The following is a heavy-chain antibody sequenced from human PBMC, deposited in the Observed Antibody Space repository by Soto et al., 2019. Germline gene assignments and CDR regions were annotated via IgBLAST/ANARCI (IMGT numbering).Heavy chain of an antibody. CDR3: ARRYGASFDY. CDR2: IYYSGST. CDR1: GGSISSYY. Sequence: QVQLQESGPGLVKPSETLSLTCTVSGGSISSYYWSWIRQPPGKGLEWIGYIYYSGSTNENPSLKGRVTISVDTSKNQFSLKLSSVTAADTAVYYCARRYGASFDYWGQGTLVTVSS. D-gene: IGHD4-17*01. J-gene: IGHJ4*02. V-gene: IGHV4-59*01.